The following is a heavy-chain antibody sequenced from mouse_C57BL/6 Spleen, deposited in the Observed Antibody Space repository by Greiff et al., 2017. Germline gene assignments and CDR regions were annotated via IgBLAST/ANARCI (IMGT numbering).Heavy chain of an antibody. CDR3: AREGRSSIYAMDY. CDR1: GYTFTSYW. J-gene: IGHJ4*01. CDR2: IHPNSGST. D-gene: IGHD1-1*01. V-gene: IGHV1-64*01. Sequence: QVQLQQPGAELVKPGASVKLSCKASGYTFTSYWMHWVKQRPGQGLEWIGMIHPNSGSTNYNEKFKSKATLTVDKSSSTAYMQLSSLTSEDSAVYYCAREGRSSIYAMDYWGQGTSVTVSS.